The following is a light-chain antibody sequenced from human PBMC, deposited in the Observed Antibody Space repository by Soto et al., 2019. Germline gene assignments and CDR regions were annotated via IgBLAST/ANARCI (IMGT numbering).Light chain of an antibody. Sequence: DIQMTQSPSTLSASVGDRVTITCRASQSVTSRLAWYQQKPGKAPKLLIYGASNLESGVPSRYSGSGSGTEFTLTISSLQPDDFAAYYCQHYNSYAFTFGGGTTVEIK. CDR2: GAS. V-gene: IGKV1-5*01. CDR3: QHYNSYAFT. CDR1: QSVTSR. J-gene: IGKJ4*01.